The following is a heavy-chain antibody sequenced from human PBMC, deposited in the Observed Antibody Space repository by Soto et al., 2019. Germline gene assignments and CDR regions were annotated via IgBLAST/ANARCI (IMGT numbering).Heavy chain of an antibody. Sequence: PSETLSLTCAVYGESVINFFWSWIRQPPGKGLEWIGEIIRGGGTNYNPSLKGRVTISIDTSKNQFSLNLTSVTAADTAVYYCAPVRGFDKLFILWGQGTPVTVSS. CDR1: GESVINFF. J-gene: IGHJ4*02. V-gene: IGHV4-34*12. CDR2: IIRGGGT. CDR3: APVRGFDKLFIL. D-gene: IGHD3-10*02.